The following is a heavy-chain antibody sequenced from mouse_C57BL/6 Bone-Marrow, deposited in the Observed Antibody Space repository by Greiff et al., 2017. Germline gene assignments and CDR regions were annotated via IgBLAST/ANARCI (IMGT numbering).Heavy chain of an antibody. CDR2: IHPNSGST. Sequence: QVQLQQPGAELVKPGASVKLSCKASGYTFTSYWMHWVKQRPGQGLEWIGMIHPNSGSTNYNEKFKSKATLTVDKSSSTAYMHISSLTSEDSAVYYCAYDYEAWFAYWGQGTLVTVSA. J-gene: IGHJ3*01. CDR3: AYDYEAWFAY. V-gene: IGHV1-64*01. D-gene: IGHD2-4*01. CDR1: GYTFTSYW.